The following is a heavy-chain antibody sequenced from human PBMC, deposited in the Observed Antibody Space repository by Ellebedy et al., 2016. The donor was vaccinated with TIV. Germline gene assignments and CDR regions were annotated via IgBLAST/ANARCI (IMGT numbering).Heavy chain of an antibody. V-gene: IGHV4-39*01. CDR2: MYYSGST. D-gene: IGHD5-12*01. CDR1: GGSISSSSYY. CDR3: ARLRVDGFDF. Sequence: SETLSLTXTVSGGSISSSSYYWGWIRQPPGKGLEWIGTMYYSGSTYHNPSLKSRVTISVDTSKTQFSLKVTSVTAADTAVYYCARLRVDGFDFWGQGTMVTVSS. J-gene: IGHJ3*01.